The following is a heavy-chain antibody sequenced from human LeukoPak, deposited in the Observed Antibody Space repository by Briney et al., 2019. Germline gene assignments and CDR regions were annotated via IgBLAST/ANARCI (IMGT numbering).Heavy chain of an antibody. D-gene: IGHD5-12*01. CDR2: IYYSGST. J-gene: IGHJ3*02. V-gene: IGHV4-59*08. Sequence: PSETLSLTCTVSGGSINSYYWSWIRQPPGKGREWIGYIYYSGSTNYNPSLKSRVTISVDTSKNQFSLKLSSVTAADTAVYYCARHYRDTYSLTGAFDIWGQGTMVTVSS. CDR1: GGSINSYY. CDR3: ARHYRDTYSLTGAFDI.